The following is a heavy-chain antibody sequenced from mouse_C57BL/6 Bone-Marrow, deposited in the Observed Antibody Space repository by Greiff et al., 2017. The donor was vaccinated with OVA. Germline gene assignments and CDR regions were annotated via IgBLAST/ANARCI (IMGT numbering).Heavy chain of an antibody. V-gene: IGHV1-50*01. CDR2: IDPSASYT. CDR1: GYTFTSYW. J-gene: IGHJ3*01. CDR3: ARSTGIYYGFAY. D-gene: IGHD2-1*01. Sequence: QVQLQQPGAELVKPGASVKLSCKASGYTFTSYWLQWVKQRPGQGLEWIGEIDPSASYTNYNQKFKGKATLTVDTSSSTAYMQLSSLTSEDSAVYYCARSTGIYYGFAYWGQGTLVTVSA.